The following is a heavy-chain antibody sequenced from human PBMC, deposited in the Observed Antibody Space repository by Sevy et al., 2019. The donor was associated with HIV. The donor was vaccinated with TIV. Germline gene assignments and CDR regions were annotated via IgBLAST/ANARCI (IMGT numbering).Heavy chain of an antibody. Sequence: GGSLRLSCAASGFTFSSYAMHWVRQAPDKGLEWVAVISYDGSNKYYADSVKGRFTISRDNSKNTLYLQMNSLRAEDTAVYYCARALGAVAGTPFDYWGQGTLVTVSS. V-gene: IGHV3-30*04. CDR2: ISYDGSNK. CDR3: ARALGAVAGTPFDY. CDR1: GFTFSSYA. J-gene: IGHJ4*02. D-gene: IGHD6-19*01.